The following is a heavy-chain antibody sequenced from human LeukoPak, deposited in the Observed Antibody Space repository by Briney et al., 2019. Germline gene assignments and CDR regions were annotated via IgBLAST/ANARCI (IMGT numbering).Heavy chain of an antibody. CDR2: ISSSGSTI. V-gene: IGHV3-11*01. CDR3: ARQSYYYDSSGHYVYYFDY. Sequence: GGSLRLSCAASGSTFSDYYMSWIRQAPGKGLEWVSYISSSGSTIYYADSVKGRFTISRDNAKNSLYLQMDSLRAEDTAVYYCARQSYYYDSSGHYVYYFDYWGQGTLVTVSS. J-gene: IGHJ4*02. D-gene: IGHD3-22*01. CDR1: GSTFSDYY.